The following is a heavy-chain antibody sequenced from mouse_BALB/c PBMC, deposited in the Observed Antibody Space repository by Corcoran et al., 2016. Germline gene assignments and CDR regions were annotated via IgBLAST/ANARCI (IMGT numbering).Heavy chain of an antibody. Sequence: EVQLQQSGAELVKPGASVKLSCTASGFNIKDTYMHWVKQRPEQGLEWIGRIDTANGNTKYDPKFQGKATITADTSSNTAYLQLSSLTSEDTAVYYCARRGYGSSSAWFAYWGQGTLVTVSA. CDR1: GFNIKDTY. CDR2: IDTANGNT. CDR3: ARRGYGSSSAWFAY. V-gene: IGHV14-3*02. D-gene: IGHD1-1*01. J-gene: IGHJ3*01.